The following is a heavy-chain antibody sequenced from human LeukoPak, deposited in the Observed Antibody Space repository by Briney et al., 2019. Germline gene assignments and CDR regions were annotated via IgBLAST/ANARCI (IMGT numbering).Heavy chain of an antibody. V-gene: IGHV3-23*01. CDR1: GFTFSSSA. Sequence: PGGSLRLSCAASGFTFSSSAMAWVRLAPGKGLEWVSSISGSGETIHYADSVKGRFPISRDNSKSTLSLQMNSLRAEDTAIYYCARVLRYFDWFPSGDAFDIWGQGTMVTVSS. D-gene: IGHD3-9*01. J-gene: IGHJ3*02. CDR3: ARVLRYFDWFPSGDAFDI. CDR2: ISGSGETI.